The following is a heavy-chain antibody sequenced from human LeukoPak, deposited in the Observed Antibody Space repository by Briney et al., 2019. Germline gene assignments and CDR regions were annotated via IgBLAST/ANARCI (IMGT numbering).Heavy chain of an antibody. CDR3: ARVARVARDLDYYYYYMDV. J-gene: IGHJ6*03. V-gene: IGHV4-38-2*01. D-gene: IGHD3-10*01. Sequence: SETLSLTCAVSGYSINTGYSWGWIRQPPGKGLEWIGRVHYRGRTYYNPSLKSRVTISLDTSKNQFSLNLNSVTAADTAVYFCARVARVARDLDYYYYYMDVWGQGTTVTVSS. CDR2: VHYRGRT. CDR1: GYSINTGYS.